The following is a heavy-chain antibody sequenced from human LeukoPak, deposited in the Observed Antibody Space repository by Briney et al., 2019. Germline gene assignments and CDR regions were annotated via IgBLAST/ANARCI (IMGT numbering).Heavy chain of an antibody. CDR1: GFTFSSYS. V-gene: IGHV3-21*01. CDR3: AKEGRIAARPGGYFDY. Sequence: GGSLRLSCAASGFTFSSYSMNWVRQAPGKGLEWVSSISSSSSYIYYADSVKGRFTISRGNSKNTLYLQMNSLRAEDTAVYYCAKEGRIAARPGGYFDYWGQGTLVTVSS. D-gene: IGHD6-6*01. CDR2: ISSSSSYI. J-gene: IGHJ4*02.